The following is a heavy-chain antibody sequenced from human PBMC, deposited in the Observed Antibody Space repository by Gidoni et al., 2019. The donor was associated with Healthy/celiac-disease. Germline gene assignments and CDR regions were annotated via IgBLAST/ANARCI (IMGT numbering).Heavy chain of an antibody. Sequence: EVQLVESGGGLVKPGGSLRLSCAASGFTFSSYSMNWVRQAPGKGLEWVSSISHSSSYINYADSLKGRFTISRDNAKNSLYLQMNSLRAEDTAVYYCARLGTTHPWADYWGQGTLVTVSS. D-gene: IGHD1-7*01. CDR2: ISHSSSYI. V-gene: IGHV3-21*06. J-gene: IGHJ4*02. CDR1: GFTFSSYS. CDR3: ARLGTTHPWADY.